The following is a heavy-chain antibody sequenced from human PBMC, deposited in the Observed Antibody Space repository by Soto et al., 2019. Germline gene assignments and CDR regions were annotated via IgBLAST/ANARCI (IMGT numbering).Heavy chain of an antibody. J-gene: IGHJ6*03. CDR3: ARDGFWTSYYSVSYYYYMDV. V-gene: IGHV3-7*01. Sequence: GGSLRLSCAASGFTFTSYWMSWVRQAPGKGLEWVANIKQDGSDKFYVDSVTGRFTISRDNAKNSLYLQMNSLRAEDTAVYYCARDGFWTSYYSVSYYYYMDVWGKGTTVTVSS. CDR1: GFTFTSYW. D-gene: IGHD3-3*01. CDR2: IKQDGSDK.